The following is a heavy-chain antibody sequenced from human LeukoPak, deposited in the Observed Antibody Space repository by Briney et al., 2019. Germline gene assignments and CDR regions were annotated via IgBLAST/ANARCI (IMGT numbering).Heavy chain of an antibody. J-gene: IGHJ4*02. CDR1: GFTFSDFW. D-gene: IGHD7-27*01. Sequence: GGSLRLSCAASGFTFSDFWMHWVRQAPGKGLVWVSRINSGGTATNYADSVKGRLTISRDNAKNTLYLQMNSLRAEDTAVYYCARDGDRGFDYWGQGTLVTVSS. V-gene: IGHV3-74*01. CDR2: INSGGTAT. CDR3: ARDGDRGFDY.